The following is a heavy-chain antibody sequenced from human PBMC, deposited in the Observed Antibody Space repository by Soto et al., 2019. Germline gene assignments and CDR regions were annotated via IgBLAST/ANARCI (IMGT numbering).Heavy chain of an antibody. CDR1: GFTFSRHT. Sequence: GGSLRLSCAASGFTFSRHTMNWVRQAPGKGLDWVSSISSSGSYILYADSMRGRFTISRDNAKNSVFLQIDSLRAGDTAVYYCARDFGDDFSSGPIYYGLDVWGQGTTVTVSS. CDR2: ISSSGSYI. D-gene: IGHD3-3*01. V-gene: IGHV3-21*01. CDR3: ARDFGDDFSSGPIYYGLDV. J-gene: IGHJ6*02.